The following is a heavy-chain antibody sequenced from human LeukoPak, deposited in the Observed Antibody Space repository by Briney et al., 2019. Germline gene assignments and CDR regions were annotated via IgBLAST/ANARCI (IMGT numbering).Heavy chain of an antibody. V-gene: IGHV1-24*01. CDR2: FDPEDGET. CDR3: ATFPPNYDFWSGYYRY. D-gene: IGHD3-3*01. Sequence: GASVKVSCKVSGYTLTELSMHWVRQAPGKGLEWMGGFDPEDGETIYAQKFQGRVTMTEDTSTDTAYMELSSLRSEDTAVYYCATFPPNYDFWSGYYRYWGQGTLVTVSS. CDR1: GYTLTELS. J-gene: IGHJ4*02.